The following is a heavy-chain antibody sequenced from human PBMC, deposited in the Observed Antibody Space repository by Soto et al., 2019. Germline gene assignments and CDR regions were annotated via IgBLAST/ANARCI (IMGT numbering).Heavy chain of an antibody. V-gene: IGHV4-31*03. CDR2: IYYSGST. J-gene: IGHJ5*02. Sequence: QVQLQESGPGLVKPSQTLSLTCTVSGVSISSGGYYWSWIRQHPGKGLEWIGYIYYSGSTNYNPSLKSRVTISVDTSKNQFSLKLSSVTAADTAVYYCARKGSYYDFWSGYSGFNWFDPWGQGTLVTVSS. D-gene: IGHD3-3*01. CDR3: ARKGSYYDFWSGYSGFNWFDP. CDR1: GVSISSGGYY.